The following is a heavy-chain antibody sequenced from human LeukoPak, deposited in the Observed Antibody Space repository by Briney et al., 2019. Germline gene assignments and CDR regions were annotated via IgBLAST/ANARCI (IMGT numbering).Heavy chain of an antibody. J-gene: IGHJ4*02. CDR2: ISYDGSNK. CDR3: ASPDPGYYYGSGSLGAYFDY. Sequence: GGSLRLSCAASGFTFSSYAMHWVRQAPGKGLEWVAVISYDGSNKYYADSVKGRFTISRDNSKHTLYLQMNSLRAEDTAVYYCASPDPGYYYGSGSLGAYFDYWGQGTLVTVSS. V-gene: IGHV3-30*04. D-gene: IGHD3-10*01. CDR1: GFTFSSYA.